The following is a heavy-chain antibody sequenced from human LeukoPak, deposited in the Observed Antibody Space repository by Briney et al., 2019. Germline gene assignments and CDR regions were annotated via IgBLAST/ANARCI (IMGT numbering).Heavy chain of an antibody. CDR3: DNVDRDYDFWSGSYVYYGMDV. V-gene: IGHV3-30*03. CDR1: GFTFRSYG. D-gene: IGHD3-3*01. Sequence: GGSLRLSCAASGFTFRSYGMHWVRQAPGKGLEWVAVISYDGSNKYYADSVKGRFTISRDNSRTTLYLQMNSLREEDTAVYFLDNVDRDYDFWSGSYVYYGMDVWGQGTTVTVSS. J-gene: IGHJ6*02. CDR2: ISYDGSNK.